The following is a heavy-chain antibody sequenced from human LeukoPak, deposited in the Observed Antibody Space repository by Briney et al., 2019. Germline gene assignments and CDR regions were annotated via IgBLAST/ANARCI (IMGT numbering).Heavy chain of an antibody. Sequence: GGSLRLSCAASGFTFSSYGMHWVRQAPGKGLEWVAVISYDGSNKYYADSVKGRFTISRDNSKNTLYLQMNSLRAEDTAVYYCAKDMGYSSGLGAFDIWGQGTMVTVSS. D-gene: IGHD6-19*01. CDR1: GFTFSSYG. CDR3: AKDMGYSSGLGAFDI. J-gene: IGHJ3*02. CDR2: ISYDGSNK. V-gene: IGHV3-30*18.